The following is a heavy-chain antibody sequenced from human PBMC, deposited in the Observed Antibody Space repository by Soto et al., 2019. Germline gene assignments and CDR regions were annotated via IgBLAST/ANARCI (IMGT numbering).Heavy chain of an antibody. Sequence: SETLSLTCTVSGGSISSGGYYWNWIRQPPGKGLEWIGYISYRGSTNSNPSLKSRVTISIDTSMNQISLKLSSVTAADTAFYYCARLGGYYQSLDTWGQGTLVTVS. D-gene: IGHD3-22*01. CDR3: ARLGGYYQSLDT. J-gene: IGHJ5*02. CDR1: GGSISSGGYY. V-gene: IGHV4-61*08. CDR2: ISYRGST.